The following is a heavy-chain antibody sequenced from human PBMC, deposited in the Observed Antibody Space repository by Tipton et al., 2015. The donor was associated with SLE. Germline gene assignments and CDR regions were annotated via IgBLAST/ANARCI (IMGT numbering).Heavy chain of an antibody. V-gene: IGHV4-31*03. D-gene: IGHD2/OR15-2a*01. CDR2: IYYDGST. CDR1: GGSISSGSYY. J-gene: IGHJ3*01. CDR3: ARSRGDYYLAFDV. Sequence: TLSLTCTVSGGSISSGSYYWSWIRHHPGKGLEWIVYIYYDGSTYYNPSLKSRSSISIDTPKNQFSLKLGSVTAADTAMYYCARSRGDYYLAFDVWGQGTMVTVSS.